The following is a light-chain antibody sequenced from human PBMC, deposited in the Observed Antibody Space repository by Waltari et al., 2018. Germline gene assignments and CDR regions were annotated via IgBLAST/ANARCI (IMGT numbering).Light chain of an antibody. CDR1: QSVSSSY. CDR3: QQYGSSRT. J-gene: IGKJ1*01. Sequence: EIVLTQSPGTLSLSPGERATLSCRASQSVSSSYLAWYQQKPGQAPRLLIYGASSRATCIPDRFSGCGSGTDFTLTISRLEPEDFAVYYCQQYGSSRTFGQGTKVEIK. V-gene: IGKV3-20*01. CDR2: GAS.